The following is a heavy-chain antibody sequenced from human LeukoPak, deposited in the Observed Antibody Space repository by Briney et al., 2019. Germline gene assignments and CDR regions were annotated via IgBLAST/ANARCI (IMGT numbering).Heavy chain of an antibody. D-gene: IGHD5-18*01. CDR1: GGSISSSSYY. J-gene: IGHJ5*02. CDR3: ARDGCSYGPAYNWFDP. CDR2: IYYSGST. V-gene: IGHV4-39*01. Sequence: SETLSLTCTVSGGSISSSSYYWGWIRQPPGKGLEWIGSIYYSGSTYYNPSLKSRVTISVDTSKNQFSLKLSSVTAADTAVYYCARDGCSYGPAYNWFDPWGQGTLVTVSS.